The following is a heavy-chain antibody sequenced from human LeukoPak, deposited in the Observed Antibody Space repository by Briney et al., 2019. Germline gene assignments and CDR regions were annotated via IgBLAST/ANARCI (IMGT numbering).Heavy chain of an antibody. CDR2: FSPDSGGT. J-gene: IGHJ4*02. Sequence: GASVKVSCKASGYTFTGYYMHWVRQAPGQGLEWMGWFSPDSGGTHYAQKFQGRVTMTRDTSISTAYMELNRLRSDDTAVYYCARQLQLLDYWGQGTLVTVSS. CDR3: ARQLQLLDY. D-gene: IGHD6-13*01. CDR1: GYTFTGYY. V-gene: IGHV1-2*02.